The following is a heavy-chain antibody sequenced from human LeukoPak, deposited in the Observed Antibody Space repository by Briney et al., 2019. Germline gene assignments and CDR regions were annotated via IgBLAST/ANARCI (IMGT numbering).Heavy chain of an antibody. CDR1: GGTFSSYA. D-gene: IGHD6-13*01. V-gene: IGHV1-69*13. Sequence: SSVKVSCKASGGTFSSYAISWVRQAPGQGLEWMGGIIHIFGTANYAQKFQGRVTITADESTSTAYMELSSLRSEDTAVYYCASGLADIAADGIDAFDIWGQGTMVTVSS. CDR2: IIHIFGTA. CDR3: ASGLADIAADGIDAFDI. J-gene: IGHJ3*02.